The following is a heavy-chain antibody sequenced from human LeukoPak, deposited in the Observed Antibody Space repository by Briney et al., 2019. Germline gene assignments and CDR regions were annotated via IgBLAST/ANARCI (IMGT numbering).Heavy chain of an antibody. CDR2: INHSGTT. Sequence: SETLSLTCAVHSGSFSGYYWTWIRQPPGKGLEWIGEINHSGTTNYNPSLKSRVTISVDTSKNQFSLKLSSVTAADTAVYYCAQGGYYYGSGNWFDPWGQGTLVTVSS. D-gene: IGHD3-10*01. V-gene: IGHV4-34*01. J-gene: IGHJ5*02. CDR3: AQGGYYYGSGNWFDP. CDR1: SGSFSGYY.